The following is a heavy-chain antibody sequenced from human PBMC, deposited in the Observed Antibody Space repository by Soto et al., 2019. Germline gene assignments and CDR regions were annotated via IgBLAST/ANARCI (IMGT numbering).Heavy chain of an antibody. CDR3: AKVLYSHDFNLYGC. J-gene: IGHJ4*01. CDR1: GFTFSSYA. CDR2: VSHDGSTE. V-gene: IGHV3-30*04. D-gene: IGHD2-21*01. Sequence: WGSLRLSCTGSGFTFSSYAMHWVRLAPGKGLEWVAVVSHDGSTENNAYSVRRRFTISRDNSKNTVFLQMNSLTVEDTAFYYCAKVLYSHDFNLYGCWGQGALVNASS.